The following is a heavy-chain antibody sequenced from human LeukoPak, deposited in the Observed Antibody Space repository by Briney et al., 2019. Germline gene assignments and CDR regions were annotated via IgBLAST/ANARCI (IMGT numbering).Heavy chain of an antibody. D-gene: IGHD3-10*01. Sequence: PSETLSLTCTVSGGSISSYYWSWVRQSPGKGLEWIGEIYHSGSTNYNPSLKSRVTISVDKSKNQFSLKLTSVTAADTAVYYCARGLLWFGTNWYFDRWGRGTLVTVSS. CDR2: IYHSGST. J-gene: IGHJ2*01. CDR1: GGSISSYY. CDR3: ARGLLWFGTNWYFDR. V-gene: IGHV4-59*12.